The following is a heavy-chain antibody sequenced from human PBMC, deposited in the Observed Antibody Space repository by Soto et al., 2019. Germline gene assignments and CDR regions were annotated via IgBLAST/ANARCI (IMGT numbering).Heavy chain of an antibody. CDR2: ISGSAGNT. Sequence: EEQLLESGGGLVQPGGSLRLSCTASGFTFSRYTMSWVRQAPGKGLEWVSAISGSAGNTYYADSVKGRFTISRDNSRNTLYLQMSSLRAEDTARYYFAKVSSSSTWGQGTLVTVSS. CDR1: GFTFSRYT. CDR3: AKVSSSST. D-gene: IGHD6-6*01. J-gene: IGHJ5*02. V-gene: IGHV3-23*01.